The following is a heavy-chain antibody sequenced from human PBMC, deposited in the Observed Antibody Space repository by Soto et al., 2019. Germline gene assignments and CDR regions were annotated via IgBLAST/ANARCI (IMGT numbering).Heavy chain of an antibody. Sequence: PGGSLRLSCAASGFTFSSYAMSWVRQAPGKGLEWVSAISGSGGSTYYADSVKGRFTISRDNSKNTLYLQMNSLRAEDTAVYYCAKPGSDYGDYVYYYYYMDVWGKGTTVTVSS. CDR3: AKPGSDYGDYVYYYYYMDV. D-gene: IGHD4-17*01. V-gene: IGHV3-23*01. CDR2: ISGSGGST. J-gene: IGHJ6*03. CDR1: GFTFSSYA.